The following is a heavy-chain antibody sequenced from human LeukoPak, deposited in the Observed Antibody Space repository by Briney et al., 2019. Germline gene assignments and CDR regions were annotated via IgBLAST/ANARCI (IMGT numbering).Heavy chain of an antibody. J-gene: IGHJ4*02. CDR3: ARGNYDDSYAYGGDFDS. CDR2: VNHSGGT. V-gene: IGHV4-34*01. CDR1: GGSFSDYF. Sequence: SETLSLTCAVYGGSFSDYFWSWIRQPPGKGLEWIGEVNHSGGTNYNPSLKSRLTISVDTSKNHLSLRLSSVTAADTAVYYCARGNYDDSYAYGGDFDSWGQGTLVTVSS. D-gene: IGHD3-16*01.